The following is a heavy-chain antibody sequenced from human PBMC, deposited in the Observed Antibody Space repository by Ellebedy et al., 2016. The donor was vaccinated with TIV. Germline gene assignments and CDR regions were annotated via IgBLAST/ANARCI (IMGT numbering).Heavy chain of an antibody. Sequence: ASVKVSCKASGGTFSSYAISWVRQAPGQGLEWMGGIIPILGIANYAQKFQGRVTITADKSTSTAYMELSSLRSEDTAVYYCASQYCGGDCYSAEYFQHWGQGTLVTVSS. CDR3: ASQYCGGDCYSAEYFQH. D-gene: IGHD2-21*02. J-gene: IGHJ1*01. CDR2: IIPILGIA. V-gene: IGHV1-69*10. CDR1: GGTFSSYA.